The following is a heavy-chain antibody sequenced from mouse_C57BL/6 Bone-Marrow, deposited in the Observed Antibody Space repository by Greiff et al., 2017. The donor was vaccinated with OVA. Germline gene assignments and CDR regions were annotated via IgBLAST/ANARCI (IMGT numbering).Heavy chain of an antibody. V-gene: IGHV1-72*01. Sequence: QSCKASGYTFTSYWMHWVKQRPGRGLEWIGRIDPNSGGTKYNEKFKSKATLTVDKPSSTAYMQLSSLTSEDSAVYYCVITTAYGRYFDVWGTGTTVTVSS. CDR1: GYTFTSYW. D-gene: IGHD1-2*01. J-gene: IGHJ1*03. CDR3: VITTAYGRYFDV. CDR2: IDPNSGGT.